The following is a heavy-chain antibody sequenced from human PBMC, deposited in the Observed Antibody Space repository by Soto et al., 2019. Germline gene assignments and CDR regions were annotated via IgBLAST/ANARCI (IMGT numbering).Heavy chain of an antibody. CDR3: AAELGLGFMDV. Sequence: GGSLRLSCAASGFSFSSYAMSWVRQAPGKGLEWVSYISSRGSSIYYADSVKGRFTISRDNAKNSLYLQINSLRAEDTAVYYCAAELGLGFMDVWGKGTTVTVSS. D-gene: IGHD7-27*01. J-gene: IGHJ6*04. CDR1: GFSFSSYA. CDR2: ISSRGSSI. V-gene: IGHV3-48*03.